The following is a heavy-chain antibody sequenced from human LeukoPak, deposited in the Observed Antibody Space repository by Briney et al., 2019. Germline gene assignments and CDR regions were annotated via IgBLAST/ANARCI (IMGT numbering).Heavy chain of an antibody. D-gene: IGHD1-7*01. CDR2: IRYDGSNK. V-gene: IGHV3-30*02. CDR3: AKDDDWNYVVYFDY. J-gene: IGHJ4*02. CDR1: GFTFSSYG. Sequence: GGSLRLSCAASGFTFSSYGMHWVRQAPGKGLEWVAFIRYDGSNKYYADSVKGRFTISRDNSKNTLYLQMNSLRAEDTAVYYCAKDDDWNYVVYFDYWGQGTLVTVSS.